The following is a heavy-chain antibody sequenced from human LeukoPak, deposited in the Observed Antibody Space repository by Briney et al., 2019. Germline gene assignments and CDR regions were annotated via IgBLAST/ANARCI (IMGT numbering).Heavy chain of an antibody. D-gene: IGHD3-22*01. CDR3: AKAKDPSYYYDSSGYDR. V-gene: IGHV3-53*01. J-gene: IGHJ5*02. CDR2: MYSGGST. CDR1: GFTVSNNY. Sequence: GGSLRLSCAASGFTVSNNYMNWVRQAPGKGLEWVSVMYSGGSTYYADSVKGRFTISRDNSKNTLYLQINSLRAEDTAVYYCAKAKDPSYYYDSSGYDRWGQGTLVTVSS.